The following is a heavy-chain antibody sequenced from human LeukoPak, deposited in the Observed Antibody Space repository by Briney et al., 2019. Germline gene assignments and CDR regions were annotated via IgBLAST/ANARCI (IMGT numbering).Heavy chain of an antibody. V-gene: IGHV3-30*04. Sequence: PGRSLRLSCAASGFTFTTFPMHWVRQPPGKGLEWVAVISYDGTDEYYADSVKGRFTISRDNSKSTLYLQMDSLRGEDTAVYYCAKDPYRVIVATGNYLDPWGQGTLVTVSS. CDR1: GFTFTTFP. CDR3: AKDPYRVIVATGNYLDP. CDR2: ISYDGTDE. J-gene: IGHJ5*02. D-gene: IGHD2-21*01.